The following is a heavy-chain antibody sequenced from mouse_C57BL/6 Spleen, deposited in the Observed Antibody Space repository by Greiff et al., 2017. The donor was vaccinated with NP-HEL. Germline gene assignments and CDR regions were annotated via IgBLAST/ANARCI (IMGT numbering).Heavy chain of an antibody. V-gene: IGHV1-69*01. CDR3: ARQGYYEYEGFAY. CDR2: IDPSDSYT. J-gene: IGHJ3*01. CDR1: GYTFTSYW. Sequence: QVQLKQSGAELVMPGASVKLSCKASGYTFTSYWMHWVKQRPGQGLEWIGEIDPSDSYTNYNQKFKGKSTLTVDKSSSTAYMQLSSLTSEDSAVYYCARQGYYEYEGFAYWGQGTLVTVSA. D-gene: IGHD2-4*01.